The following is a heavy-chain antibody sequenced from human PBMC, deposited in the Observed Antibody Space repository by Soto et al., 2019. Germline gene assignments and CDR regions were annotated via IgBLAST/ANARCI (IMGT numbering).Heavy chain of an antibody. CDR3: ARPDEGGYSSNHHYYSALDV. D-gene: IGHD3-22*01. CDR2: IIPIFAIT. Sequence: QVQLVQSGAEVKKPGSSVKVSCKASGGTFRSYSISWVRQAPGQGLECLGGIIPIFAITNYAQKLQGRLTITGGESTRTGYMELRSLGSADTAVYYCARPDEGGYSSNHHYYSALDVWGQGTTVTV. V-gene: IGHV1-69*01. CDR1: GGTFRSYS. J-gene: IGHJ6*02.